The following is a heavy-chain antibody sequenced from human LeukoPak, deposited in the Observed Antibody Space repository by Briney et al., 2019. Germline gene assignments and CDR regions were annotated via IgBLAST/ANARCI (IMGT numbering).Heavy chain of an antibody. V-gene: IGHV3-15*01. CDR1: GFTLSNAW. CDR3: TTGTARGVCCDY. Sequence: GGSLRLSCAASGFTLSNAWMSWVRQAPGKGLEWVGRIKSKTDGGTTDYAEPVKGRFTISRDDSKKTLYLQMNSVKTEDTALYYCTTGTARGVCCDYWGQGTLVTVSS. J-gene: IGHJ4*02. CDR2: IKSKTDGGTT. D-gene: IGHD3-10*01.